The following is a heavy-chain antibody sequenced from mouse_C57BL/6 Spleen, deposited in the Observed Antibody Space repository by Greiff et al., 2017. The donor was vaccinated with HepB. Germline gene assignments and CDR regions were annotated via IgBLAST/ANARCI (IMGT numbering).Heavy chain of an antibody. D-gene: IGHD1-1*01. J-gene: IGHJ3*01. CDR3: TIYYYGSSYSFAY. V-gene: IGHV14-4*01. Sequence: EVQLQESGAELVRPGASVKLSCTASGFNIKDDYMHWVKQRPEQGLEWIGWIDPENGDTEYASKFQGKATITADTSSNTAYLQLSSLTSEDTAVYYCTIYYYGSSYSFAYWGQGTLVTVSA. CDR1: GFNIKDDY. CDR2: IDPENGDT.